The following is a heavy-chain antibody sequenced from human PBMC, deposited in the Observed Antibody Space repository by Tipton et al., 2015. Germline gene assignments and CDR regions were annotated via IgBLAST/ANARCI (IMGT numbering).Heavy chain of an antibody. D-gene: IGHD5-18*01. CDR1: GFTFSSYA. CDR3: AKVRHRQLPYYFDY. V-gene: IGHV3-23*01. Sequence: SLRLSCAASGFTFSSYAMSWVRQAPGKGLDWVSSISGSGGSTYYADSVKGRFTISRDSSKNTLYLQMNSLRAEDTAVYYCAKVRHRQLPYYFDYWGQGTLVTVSS. CDR2: ISGSGGST. J-gene: IGHJ4*02.